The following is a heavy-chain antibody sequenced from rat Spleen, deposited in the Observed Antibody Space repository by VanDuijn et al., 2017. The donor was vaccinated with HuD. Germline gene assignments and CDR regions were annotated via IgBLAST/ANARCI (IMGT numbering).Heavy chain of an antibody. CDR2: INSAGST. V-gene: IGHV3-3*01. D-gene: IGHD1-11*01. CDR1: GHSITNGYR. J-gene: IGHJ2*01. Sequence: EVQLQESGPGLVKPSQSLSLTCSVTGHSITNGYRWNWIRKFPGNKLEWMGYINSAGSTLYNPSLKSRISITRDTSKNQFFLQVNSVTTEDTATYYCATHPATEGIVSFYWGQGVMVTVSS. CDR3: ATHPATEGIVSFY.